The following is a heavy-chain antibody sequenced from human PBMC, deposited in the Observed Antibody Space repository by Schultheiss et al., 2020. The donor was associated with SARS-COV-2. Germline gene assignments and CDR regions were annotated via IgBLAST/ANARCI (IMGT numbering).Heavy chain of an antibody. D-gene: IGHD2-15*01. CDR2: TSYDGSKK. CDR1: GFTFDSYA. Sequence: GGSLRLSCAASGFTFDSYALHWVRQAPGKGLEWVAVTSYDGSKKFYADSVKGRFTISRDNSKNTLYLQMNSLRAEDTAVYYCAREWAYCSGGSCYLDYWGQGTLVTVSS. CDR3: AREWAYCSGGSCYLDY. J-gene: IGHJ4*02. V-gene: IGHV3-30*04.